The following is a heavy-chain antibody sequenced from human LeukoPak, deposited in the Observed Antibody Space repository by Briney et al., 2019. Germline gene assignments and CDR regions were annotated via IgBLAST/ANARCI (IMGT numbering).Heavy chain of an antibody. D-gene: IGHD5-12*01. CDR2: MWNCGSTI. CDR3: ARERGYSGYDYFIDSASDY. V-gene: IGHV3-48*03. CDR1: GFTFSICA. Sequence: GVPLSLPCTASGFTFSICAIHWVRRSPGRGVEGVSHMWNCGSTIYIADSVKGRFTISRDNAKNSLYLHMNSLRAEDTAVYYCARERGYSGYDYFIDSASDYWGQGTLVTVSS. J-gene: IGHJ4*02.